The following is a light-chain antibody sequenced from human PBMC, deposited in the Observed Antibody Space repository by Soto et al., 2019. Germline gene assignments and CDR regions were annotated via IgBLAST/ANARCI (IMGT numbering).Light chain of an antibody. CDR2: DAS. J-gene: IGKJ1*01. CDR3: QRYNGYSTWT. V-gene: IGKV1-5*01. Sequence: DIQLTQSPSTLSASVGDRITLTCRASQSINIWLAWYQQTPGKAPKILIFDASRLATGVPSRFSGSGSGTEFTLTISGLQPDDFATYYCQRYNGYSTWTFGQGTRVATK. CDR1: QSINIW.